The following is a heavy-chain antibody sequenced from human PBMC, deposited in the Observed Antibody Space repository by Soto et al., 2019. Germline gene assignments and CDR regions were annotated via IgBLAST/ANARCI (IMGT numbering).Heavy chain of an antibody. D-gene: IGHD3-22*01. V-gene: IGHV4-39*01. CDR2: IYYSRST. CDR3: ARHVMDYYDSSGYYYSPYYFDY. CDR1: GGSISSYY. J-gene: IGHJ4*02. Sequence: SETLSLTCTVSGGSISSYYWGWIRQPPGKGLEWIGCIYYSRSTYYNPSLKSRVTISVDTSKNQFSLKLSSVTAADTAVYYCARHVMDYYDSSGYYYSPYYFDYWGQGTLVTVSS.